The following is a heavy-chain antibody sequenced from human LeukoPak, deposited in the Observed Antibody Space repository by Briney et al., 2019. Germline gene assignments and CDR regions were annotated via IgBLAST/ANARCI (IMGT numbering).Heavy chain of an antibody. J-gene: IGHJ4*02. CDR3: AKWGDYDDLTGYYDSDC. CDR1: GFTFSNYA. D-gene: IGHD3-9*01. Sequence: GGSLRLSCAASGFTFSNYAMSWVRQVPGKGLEWVSAITACGCTTRYADSLKGHFTISRDNSMNTPYLQTNSLGVDDTAVYYCAKWGDYDDLTGYYDSDCWGQGTLVTVSS. CDR2: ITACGCTT. V-gene: IGHV3-23*01.